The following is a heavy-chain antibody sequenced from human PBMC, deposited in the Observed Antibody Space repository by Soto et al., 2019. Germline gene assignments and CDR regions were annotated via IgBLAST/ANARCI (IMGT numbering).Heavy chain of an antibody. CDR2: IYYSGST. V-gene: IGHV4-59*01. CDR1: GGSISSYY. Sequence: SETLSLTCTVSGGSISSYYWSWIRQPPGKGLEWIGYIYYSGSTNYNPSLKSRVTISVDTSKNQFSLKLSSVTAADTAVYYCAIRAAPRGWFDPWGQGALVTVSS. J-gene: IGHJ5*02. D-gene: IGHD6-6*01. CDR3: AIRAAPRGWFDP.